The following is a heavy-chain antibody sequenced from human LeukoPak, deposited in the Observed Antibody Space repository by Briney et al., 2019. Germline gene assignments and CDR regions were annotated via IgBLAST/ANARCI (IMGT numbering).Heavy chain of an antibody. D-gene: IGHD5-12*01. CDR3: PKDRFRGYSGYDSGGDY. CDR2: ISYDGSNK. J-gene: IGHJ4*02. V-gene: IGHV3-30*18. Sequence: GGSLRLSCAASGFTFSSYGMHWVRQAPGKGLEWVAVISYDGSNKYYADSVKGRFTISRDNSKNTLYLQMNSLRPEDRAVYYCPKDRFRGYSGYDSGGDYWGQGTLVTVSS. CDR1: GFTFSSYG.